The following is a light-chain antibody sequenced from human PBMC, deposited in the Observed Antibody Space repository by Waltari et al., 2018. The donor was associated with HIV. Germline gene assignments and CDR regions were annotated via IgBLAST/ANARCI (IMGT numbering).Light chain of an antibody. J-gene: IGKJ4*01. CDR1: DNIRTF. Sequence: DIQMTQSPSSLSASVGDKVTITCQASDNIRTFLNWFHQKSGQAPKLLIYGSSNLQRGVSPRFSGGGCGTQFTFTINSLQPEDVGTYYCQHLGSLGALSFGGGTKVDI. CDR2: GSS. V-gene: IGKV1-33*01. CDR3: QHLGSLGALS.